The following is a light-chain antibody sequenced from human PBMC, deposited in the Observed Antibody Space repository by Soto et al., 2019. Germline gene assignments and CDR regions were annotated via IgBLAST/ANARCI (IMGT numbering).Light chain of an antibody. Sequence: SQMTQYASTLPASVGDRFTITCLASQSISNWLAWYQHKPGTAPKVLIYHASNLQSGVPSRFSGSGSGTEFTLTIRSLQPDDFATYYCQQYNSSSFGQGIKEDI. V-gene: IGKV1-5*01. CDR2: HAS. J-gene: IGKJ1*01. CDR1: QSISNW. CDR3: QQYNSSS.